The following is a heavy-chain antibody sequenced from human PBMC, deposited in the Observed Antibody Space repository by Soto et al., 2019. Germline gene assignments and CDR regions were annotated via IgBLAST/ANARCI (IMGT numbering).Heavy chain of an antibody. Sequence: ASVKVSCKTSGDSFNGYYMHWVRQAPGQGLEWMGIINPSGGSTSYAQKFQGRVTMTRDTSTSTVYMELSSLRSEDTAVYYCASAGSGAVYGMDVWGQGTTVTVSS. D-gene: IGHD3-10*01. J-gene: IGHJ6*02. CDR3: ASAGSGAVYGMDV. CDR1: GDSFNGYY. CDR2: INPSGGST. V-gene: IGHV1-46*02.